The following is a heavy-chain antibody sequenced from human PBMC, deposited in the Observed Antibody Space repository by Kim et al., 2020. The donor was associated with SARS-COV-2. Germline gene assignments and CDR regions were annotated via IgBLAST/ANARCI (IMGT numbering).Heavy chain of an antibody. V-gene: IGHV1-46*01. Sequence: ASVKVSCKASGYTFTSYYMHWVRQAPGQGLEWMGIINPSGGSTSYAQKFQGRVTMTRDTSTSTVYMELSSLRSEDTAVYYCARFEYSSSREIPAAGDYWGQGTLVTVSS. D-gene: IGHD6-6*01. CDR2: INPSGGST. CDR1: GYTFTSYY. CDR3: ARFEYSSSREIPAAGDY. J-gene: IGHJ4*02.